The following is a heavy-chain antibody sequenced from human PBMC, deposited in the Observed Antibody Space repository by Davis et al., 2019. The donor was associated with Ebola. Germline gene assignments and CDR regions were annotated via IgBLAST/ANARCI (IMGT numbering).Heavy chain of an antibody. J-gene: IGHJ3*01. Sequence: GESLKISCAASGFVFSNYVMNWVRQAPGKGLEWVSTLVTSADTYYADSVKGRFTISRDNSRNTLYLQMNGLRVEDTAIYYCAKDTSNIWFDVWGQGTMVTVSS. CDR2: LVTSADT. CDR3: AKDTSNIWFDV. D-gene: IGHD1-26*01. V-gene: IGHV3-23*01. CDR1: GFVFSNYV.